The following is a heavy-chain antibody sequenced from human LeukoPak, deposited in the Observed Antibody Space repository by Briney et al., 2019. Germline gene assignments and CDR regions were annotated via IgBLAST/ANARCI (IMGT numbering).Heavy chain of an antibody. V-gene: IGHV1-18*01. Sequence: ASVKVSCTASGYTFTSYGISWVRQAPGQGLEWMGWISAYNGNTNYAQKLQGRVTMTTDTSTSTAYMELRSLRSDDTAVYYCARDRRGYDPFDYWGQGTPVTVSS. CDR2: ISAYNGNT. J-gene: IGHJ4*02. CDR3: ARDRRGYDPFDY. CDR1: GYTFTSYG. D-gene: IGHD5-12*01.